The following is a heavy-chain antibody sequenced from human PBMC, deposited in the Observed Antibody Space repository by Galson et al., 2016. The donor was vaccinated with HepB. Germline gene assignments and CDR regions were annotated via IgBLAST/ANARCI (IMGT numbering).Heavy chain of an antibody. Sequence: PALVKPTQTLTLTCTFSGFSLSTSGMRMNWVRQPPGKALEWLARIDWNDNKFYNASLKTRLTIPKDTSKNRVVLTMTNTDPVDTATYYCARIAAAGPYYFGMDVWGQGTTVTVSS. CDR1: GFSLSTSGMR. CDR2: IDWNDNK. CDR3: ARIAAAGPYYFGMDV. D-gene: IGHD6-13*01. J-gene: IGHJ6*02. V-gene: IGHV2-70*04.